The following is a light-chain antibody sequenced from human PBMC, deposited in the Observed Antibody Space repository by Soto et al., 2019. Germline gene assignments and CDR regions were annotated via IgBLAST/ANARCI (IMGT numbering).Light chain of an antibody. CDR2: SSN. Sequence: QSVLTQPPSASGTPGQRVTISCSGSSSNIGTNTVNWYQQLPGTAPKLLIYSSNQRPSGVPDRFSGSMSGTSASLAISGLQSDDEADYYCAAWDGSLNGYVFGTGTKVTVL. CDR3: AAWDGSLNGYV. CDR1: SSNIGTNT. J-gene: IGLJ1*01. V-gene: IGLV1-44*01.